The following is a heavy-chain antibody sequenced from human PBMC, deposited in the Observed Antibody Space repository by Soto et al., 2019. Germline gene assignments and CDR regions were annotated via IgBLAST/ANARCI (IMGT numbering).Heavy chain of an antibody. Sequence: SETLSLTCTVSGGSISSSSYYWGWIRQPPGKGLEWIGSIYYSGSTYYNPSLKSRVTISVDTSKNQFSLKLSSVTAADTAVYYGAYVSVYCTYGVRYYFDYWGQGTLVTVSS. J-gene: IGHJ4*02. V-gene: IGHV4-39*01. CDR2: IYYSGST. CDR3: AYVSVYCTYGVRYYFDY. CDR1: GGSISSSSYY. D-gene: IGHD2-8*01.